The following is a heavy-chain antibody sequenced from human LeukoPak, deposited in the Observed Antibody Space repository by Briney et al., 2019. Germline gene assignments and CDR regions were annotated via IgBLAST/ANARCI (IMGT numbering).Heavy chain of an antibody. J-gene: IGHJ5*02. CDR3: ARGDTYYYDSSGAWFDP. CDR2: INHSGST. V-gene: IGHV4-34*01. CDR1: GGSFSGYY. Sequence: SETLSLTCAVYGGSFSGYYWSWIRQPPGKGLEWIGEINHSGSTNYNPSLKSRVTISVDTSKNQFSLKLSSVTAADTAVYYCARGDTYYYDSSGAWFDPWGQGTWSPSPQ. D-gene: IGHD3-22*01.